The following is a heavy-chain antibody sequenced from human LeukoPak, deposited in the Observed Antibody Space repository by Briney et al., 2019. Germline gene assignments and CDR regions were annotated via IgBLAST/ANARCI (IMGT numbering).Heavy chain of an antibody. J-gene: IGHJ6*03. CDR1: GFTFDDYG. D-gene: IGHD3-10*01. V-gene: IGHV3-20*04. CDR3: ARALDEIVRGVTPNYYYYMDV. CDR2: INWNGGST. Sequence: PGGSLRLSCAASGFTFDDYGMSWVRQAPGKGLEWVSGINWNGGSTGYADSVKGRFTISRDNAKNSLYLQMNSLRAEDTALYYCARALDEIVRGVTPNYYYYMDVWGKGTTVTVSS.